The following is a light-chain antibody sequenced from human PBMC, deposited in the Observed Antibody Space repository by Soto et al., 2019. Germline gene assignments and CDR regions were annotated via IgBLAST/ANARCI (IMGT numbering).Light chain of an antibody. CDR1: QSISNW. CDR2: KVS. CDR3: QQYSRDPWT. V-gene: IGKV1-5*03. Sequence: DIQMTQSPSTLSAFVGDRVTITCRASQSISNWLAWYQQKPGYATKLLIYKVSTLNTGVPSRFSGSGSGTGFTLTISSLQPDDFATYYCQQYSRDPWTFGQGTKVDI. J-gene: IGKJ1*01.